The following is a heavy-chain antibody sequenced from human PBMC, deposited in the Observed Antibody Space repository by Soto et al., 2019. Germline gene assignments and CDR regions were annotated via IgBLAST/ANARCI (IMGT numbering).Heavy chain of an antibody. CDR3: ARPRGYSYGFDY. Sequence: ASVKVSCKASGYTFTSYGISWVRQAPGQGLEWMGWISAYNGNTNYAQKLQGRVTMTTDTSTSTANMELRSLRSDDTAVYYCARPRGYSYGFDYWGQGTLVTVSS. D-gene: IGHD5-18*01. CDR1: GYTFTSYG. J-gene: IGHJ4*02. V-gene: IGHV1-18*01. CDR2: ISAYNGNT.